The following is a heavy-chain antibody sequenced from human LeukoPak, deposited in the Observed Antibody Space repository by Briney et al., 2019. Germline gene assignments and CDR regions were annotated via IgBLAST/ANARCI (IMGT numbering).Heavy chain of an antibody. V-gene: IGHV4-59*08. CDR1: GGSISGYY. D-gene: IGHD3-22*01. Sequence: PSETLSLTCTVSGGSISGYYWIWIRQPPGKGLEYIAYIHYGGSTDYNPSLKSRVIISLDMSKNQFSLKLSSVTAADTAVYYCARLDSSGYAYFDSWGQGTPVTVSS. J-gene: IGHJ4*02. CDR2: IHYGGST. CDR3: ARLDSSGYAYFDS.